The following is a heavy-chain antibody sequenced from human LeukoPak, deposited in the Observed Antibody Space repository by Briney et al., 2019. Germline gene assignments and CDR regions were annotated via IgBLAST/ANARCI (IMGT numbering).Heavy chain of an antibody. J-gene: IGHJ5*02. CDR1: GGAISIGGYY. D-gene: IGHD3-3*01. CDR2: IYYSGST. Sequence: PSQTMSLTCTVAGGAISIGGYYWRWIRQHPGKGLEWIGYIYYSGSTYYNPSLKSRVTISVDTSKNQFSLKLSAVTAADAAGYYCARGSITIFGVVTANWFDPWGQGTLVTVSS. V-gene: IGHV4-31*03. CDR3: ARGSITIFGVVTANWFDP.